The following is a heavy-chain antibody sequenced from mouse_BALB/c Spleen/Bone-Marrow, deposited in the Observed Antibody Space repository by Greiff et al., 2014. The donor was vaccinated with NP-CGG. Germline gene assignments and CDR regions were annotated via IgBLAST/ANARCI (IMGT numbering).Heavy chain of an antibody. CDR2: IRNKANGYTT. CDR1: GFTFTDYY. J-gene: IGHJ4*01. Sequence: PGGGLVQPGGSLRLSCATSGFTFTDYYMSWVRQPPGKALEWLGFIRNKANGYTTEYSASVKGRFTISRDNSQSILYLQMNTLRAEDSATYYCARDDYYAMDYWGQGTSVTVSS. V-gene: IGHV7-3*02. CDR3: ARDDYYAMDY.